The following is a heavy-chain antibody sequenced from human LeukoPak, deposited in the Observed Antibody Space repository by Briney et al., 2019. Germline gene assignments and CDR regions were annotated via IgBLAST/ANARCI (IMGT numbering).Heavy chain of an antibody. D-gene: IGHD6-13*01. CDR1: GFPFSCYW. V-gene: IGHV3-7*03. J-gene: IGHJ4*02. CDR2: IKHDGSET. CDR3: ARGPLIAAAGTW. Sequence: PGGSLRLSCAASGFPFSCYWMSWVRQAPGEGLEWVANIKHDGSETYYVDSVRGRFTISRDNAKNSLFLQMNSLRAEDTTVYYCARGPLIAAAGTWWGQGTLVTVSS.